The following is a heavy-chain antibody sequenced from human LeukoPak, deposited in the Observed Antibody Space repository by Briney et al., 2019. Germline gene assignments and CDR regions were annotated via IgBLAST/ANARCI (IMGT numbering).Heavy chain of an antibody. CDR1: GFTFSSYA. Sequence: GGSLRLSCAASGFTFSSYAMSWVRQAPGKGLEWVSAISGSGGSTYYADSVKGRFTISRDNSKNTLYLQMNSLRAEDTAVYYCAKGLGNTVTTRYYFDYWGQGTLVTVSS. D-gene: IGHD4-17*01. CDR2: ISGSGGST. V-gene: IGHV3-23*01. CDR3: AKGLGNTVTTRYYFDY. J-gene: IGHJ4*02.